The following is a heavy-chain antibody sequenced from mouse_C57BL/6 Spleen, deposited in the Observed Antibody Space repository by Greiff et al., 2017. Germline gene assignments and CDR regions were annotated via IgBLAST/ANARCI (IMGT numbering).Heavy chain of an antibody. CDR2: INPNIGGT. J-gene: IGHJ4*01. CDR3: ARAYYYGSAMDY. V-gene: IGHV1-26*01. CDR1: GYTFTDYY. Sequence: SGPELVKPGASVKISCKASGYTFTDYYMNWVKQSHGRSLEWIGVINPNIGGTSYNQKFKGKATLTVDKSSSTAYMELRSLTSEDSAVYYCARAYYYGSAMDYWGQGTSVTVSS. D-gene: IGHD1-1*01.